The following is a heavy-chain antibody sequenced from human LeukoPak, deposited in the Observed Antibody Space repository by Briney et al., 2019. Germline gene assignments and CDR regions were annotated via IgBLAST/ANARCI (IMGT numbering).Heavy chain of an antibody. CDR1: GFTFDNYA. V-gene: IGHV3-9*01. D-gene: IGHD1/OR15-1a*01. CDR2: ISWNSGSI. Sequence: NPGRSLRLSCAASGFTFDNYAMHWVRQAPGKGLEWVSGISWNSGSIGYADSVKGRFTISRDNAKNSLHLQMNSLRPEDTALYYCAKGVSGTAYFDYWSQGTLVTVSS. CDR3: AKGVSGTAYFDY. J-gene: IGHJ4*02.